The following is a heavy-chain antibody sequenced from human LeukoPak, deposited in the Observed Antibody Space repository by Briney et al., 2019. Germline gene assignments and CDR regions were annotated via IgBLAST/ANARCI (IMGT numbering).Heavy chain of an antibody. J-gene: IGHJ6*03. D-gene: IGHD6-19*01. CDR1: GYTFTSYG. CDR3: ARDQSGWGHLHYYYYMDV. CDR2: ISAYNGNT. Sequence: GASVKVSCKASGYTFTSYGISWVRQAPGQGLEWMGWISAYNGNTNYAQKLQGRVTMTTDTSTSTAYMELRSLRSDDTAVYYCARDQSGWGHLHYYYYMDVWGKGTTVTVSS. V-gene: IGHV1-18*01.